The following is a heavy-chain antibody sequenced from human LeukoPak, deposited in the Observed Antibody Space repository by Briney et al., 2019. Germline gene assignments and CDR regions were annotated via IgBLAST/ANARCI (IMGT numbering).Heavy chain of an antibody. CDR3: ARTNYDYVWGSHSGAFDI. D-gene: IGHD3-16*01. CDR2: ISYDGSNK. J-gene: IGHJ3*02. CDR1: GFTFSSYA. Sequence: GGSLRLSCAASGFTFSSYAMHWVRQAPGKGLEWVAVISYDGSNKYYADSVKGRFTISRDNSKNTLYLQMNSLRAEDTAVYYCARTNYDYVWGSHSGAFDIWGQGTMVTVSS. V-gene: IGHV3-30-3*01.